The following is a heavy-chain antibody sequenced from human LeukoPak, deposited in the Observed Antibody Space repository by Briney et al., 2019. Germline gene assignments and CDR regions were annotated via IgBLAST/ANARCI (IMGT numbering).Heavy chain of an antibody. CDR2: ISSSSSYI. Sequence: PGGSLRLSCAASGFTFSSYSMNWVRQAPGKGLEWVSSISSSSSYIYYADSVKGRFTISRDNSKNTLYLQMNSLRAEDTAVYYCANTPYYYGSGSYSIPFDYWGQGTLVTVSS. V-gene: IGHV3-21*04. D-gene: IGHD3-10*01. J-gene: IGHJ4*02. CDR1: GFTFSSYS. CDR3: ANTPYYYGSGSYSIPFDY.